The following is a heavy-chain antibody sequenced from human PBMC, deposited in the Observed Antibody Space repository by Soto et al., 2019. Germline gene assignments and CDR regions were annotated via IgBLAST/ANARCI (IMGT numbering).Heavy chain of an antibody. CDR3: ARQRFLEWLSTYDAFVL. CDR2: ISSSSSYI. V-gene: IGHV3-21*01. CDR1: GFTFSSYS. Sequence: GSLRLSCAASGFTFSSYSMNWVRQAPGKGLEWVSSISSSSSYIYYADSVKGRFTISRDNAKNSLYLQMNSLRAEDTAVYYCARQRFLEWLSTYDAFVLWGPGTMVTVSS. D-gene: IGHD3-3*01. J-gene: IGHJ3*01.